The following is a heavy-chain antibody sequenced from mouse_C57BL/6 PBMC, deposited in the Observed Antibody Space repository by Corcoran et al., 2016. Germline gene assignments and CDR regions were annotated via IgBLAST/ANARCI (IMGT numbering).Heavy chain of an antibody. V-gene: IGHV8-12*01. D-gene: IGHD1-1*01. Sequence: QVTLKESGPGILQSSQTLSLTCSFSGFSLSTSGMGVSWIRQPSGKGLEWLAHIYWDDDKRYNPSLKSRLTISKDTSRNQVFLKITSVDTADTATYYCARSRDYGSSPFDVWGTGTTVTVSS. J-gene: IGHJ1*03. CDR1: GFSLSTSGMG. CDR3: ARSRDYGSSPFDV. CDR2: IYWDDDK.